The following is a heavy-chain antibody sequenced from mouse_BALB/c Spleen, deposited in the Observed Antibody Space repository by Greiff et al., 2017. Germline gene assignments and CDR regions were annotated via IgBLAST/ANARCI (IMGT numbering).Heavy chain of an antibody. CDR3: ARGMVTTLFDY. CDR2: IWWNDNK. Sequence: QVTLKESGPGILQPSQTLSLTCSFSGFSLSTYGIGVGWIRQPSGKGLEWLAHIWWNDNKYYNTALKSRLTIPKDTSNNQVFLKIASVDTADTATYYCARGMVTTLFDYWGQGTTLTVSS. V-gene: IGHV8-11*01. CDR1: GFSLSTYGIG. J-gene: IGHJ2*01. D-gene: IGHD2-2*01.